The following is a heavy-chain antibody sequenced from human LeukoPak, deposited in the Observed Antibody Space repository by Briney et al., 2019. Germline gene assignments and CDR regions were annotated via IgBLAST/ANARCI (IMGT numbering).Heavy chain of an antibody. CDR3: ARDSTVILFDY. CDR1: GFTFSSDA. Sequence: GGSLRLSCAASGFTFSSDAMSWVRQAPGKGLEWVSAITGSDGSTYYADSVKGRFTISRDNAKNSLYLQMNSLRAEDTAVYYCARDSTVILFDYWDQGTLVTVSS. J-gene: IGHJ4*02. CDR2: ITGSDGST. V-gene: IGHV3-23*01. D-gene: IGHD4-17*01.